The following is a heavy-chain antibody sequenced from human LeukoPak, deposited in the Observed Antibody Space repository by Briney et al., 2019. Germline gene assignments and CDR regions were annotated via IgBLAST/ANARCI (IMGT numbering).Heavy chain of an antibody. J-gene: IGHJ3*02. V-gene: IGHV4-59*01. CDR3: AREEVSGPDAFDI. D-gene: IGHD6-19*01. Sequence: SETLSLTCTVSGGSISSYYWSWIRQPPGKGLEWIGYIYYSGSTNYNPYLKSRVTISVDTSKNQFSLKLSSVTAADTAVYYCAREEVSGPDAFDIWGQGTMVTVSS. CDR2: IYYSGST. CDR1: GGSISSYY.